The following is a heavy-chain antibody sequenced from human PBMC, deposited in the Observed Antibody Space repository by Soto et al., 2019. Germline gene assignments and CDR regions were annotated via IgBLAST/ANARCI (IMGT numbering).Heavy chain of an antibody. CDR1: GFTFSDHY. D-gene: IGHD5-18*01. CDR3: ARDRSGRYGYDY. V-gene: IGHV3-72*01. J-gene: IGHJ4*02. CDR2: TRRTAYSYTT. Sequence: EVQLVESGGGLVQPGESLRLSCAASGFTFSDHYMDWVRQAPGKGLELVGRTRRTAYSYTTEYVASVEGRFTISRDDSMNSLYLQMNSLKTEDTAVYYCARDRSGRYGYDYWGQGTLVTVSS.